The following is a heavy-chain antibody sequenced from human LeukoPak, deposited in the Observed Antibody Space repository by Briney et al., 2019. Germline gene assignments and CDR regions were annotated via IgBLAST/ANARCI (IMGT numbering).Heavy chain of an antibody. CDR2: ISSGGRTI. D-gene: IGHD2-21*01. V-gene: IGHV3-48*03. CDR1: GFTLSSDE. Sequence: PGGSPRLSCVASGFTLSSDEMNWVRRAPGKGLEWVSYISSGGRTIYYADSVKGRFTISRDNAKNSLYLQMNSLRADDTAVYYCARGHTYFDYWGQGTLVTVSS. J-gene: IGHJ4*02. CDR3: ARGHTYFDY.